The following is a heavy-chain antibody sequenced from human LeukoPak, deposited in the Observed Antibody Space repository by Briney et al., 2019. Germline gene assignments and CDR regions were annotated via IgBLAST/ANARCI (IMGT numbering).Heavy chain of an antibody. V-gene: IGHV1-69*13. J-gene: IGHJ4*02. CDR1: GGTFSSYA. CDR3: ARLGRFRYGPDY. CDR2: IIPIFGTA. Sequence: GASVKVSCKASGGTFSSYAISWVRQAPGQGLEWMGGIIPIFGTANYAQKFQGRVTITADESTSTAYMELRSLRSDDTAVYYCARLGRFRYGPDYWGQGTLVTVSS. D-gene: IGHD5-18*01.